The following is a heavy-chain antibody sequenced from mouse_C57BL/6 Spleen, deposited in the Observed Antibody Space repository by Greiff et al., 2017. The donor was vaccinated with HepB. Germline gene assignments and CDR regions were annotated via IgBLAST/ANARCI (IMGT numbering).Heavy chain of an antibody. Sequence: VQVVESGGGLVKPGGSLKLSCAASGFTFSSYAMSWVRQTPEKRLEWVATISDGGSYTYYPDNVKGRFTISRDNAKNNLYLQMSHLKSEDTAMYYCARGSNLSWFAYWGQGTLVTVSA. CDR1: GFTFSSYA. D-gene: IGHD2-5*01. CDR3: ARGSNLSWFAY. CDR2: ISDGGSYT. V-gene: IGHV5-4*01. J-gene: IGHJ3*01.